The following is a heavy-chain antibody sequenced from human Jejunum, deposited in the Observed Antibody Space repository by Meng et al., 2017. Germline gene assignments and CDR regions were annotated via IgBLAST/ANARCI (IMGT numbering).Heavy chain of an antibody. D-gene: IGHD1-1*01. J-gene: IGHJ4*02. CDR1: GFTFSNYA. CDR2: ISDSGGSS. V-gene: IGHV3-23*04. Sequence: EVQLVRSGGGLVQPGGSLRLSCVASGFTFSNYAMSWVRQTPGKGLEWVSAISDSGGSSYYTDSVEGRFTISRDNSKNTLFLQMNSLRAEDTAAYYCTTDIERQPYWGQGTLVTVSS. CDR3: TTDIERQPY.